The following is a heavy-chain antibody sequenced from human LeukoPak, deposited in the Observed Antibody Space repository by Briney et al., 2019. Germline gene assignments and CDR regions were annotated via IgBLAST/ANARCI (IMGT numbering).Heavy chain of an antibody. D-gene: IGHD3-22*01. CDR1: GGSISSGGYS. CDR2: IYYTRST. Sequence: SETLSLTCAVSGGSISSGGYSWSWIRQPPGKGLEWIGGIYYTRSTYYNPSLKSRVTISVDTSKNQFSLKLTSVTAADTAVYYCARGVTMIVVVIHDWYFDLWGRGTLVTVSS. J-gene: IGHJ2*01. CDR3: ARGVTMIVVVIHDWYFDL. V-gene: IGHV4-30-2*03.